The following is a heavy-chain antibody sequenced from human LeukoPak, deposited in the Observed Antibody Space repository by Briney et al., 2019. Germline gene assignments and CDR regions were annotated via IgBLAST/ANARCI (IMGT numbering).Heavy chain of an antibody. CDR1: GFTFSDYY. CDR3: AKDRAGRYCSGGSCYVDAFDI. Sequence: GGSLRLSCAASGFTFSDYYMSWIRQAPGKGLEWVSYISSSGSTIYYADSVKGRFTISRDNSKNTLYLQTNSLRAEGTAVYYCAKDRAGRYCSGGSCYVDAFDIWGQGTMVTVSS. CDR2: ISSSGSTI. D-gene: IGHD2-15*01. V-gene: IGHV3-11*01. J-gene: IGHJ3*02.